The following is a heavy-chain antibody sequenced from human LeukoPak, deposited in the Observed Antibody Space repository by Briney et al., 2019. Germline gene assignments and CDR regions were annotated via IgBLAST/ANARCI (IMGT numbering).Heavy chain of an antibody. V-gene: IGHV4-34*01. Sequence: SETLSLTCAVYGGSFSGYYWSWIRQPPGKGLEWIGEINHTGGTNYNPSLKSRVTISVDTSKNQFSLKVSSVTAADTAVYFCARGLNYHDSSGFFRAGIYFYYMDVWGKGTTVTVSS. D-gene: IGHD3-22*01. CDR2: INHTGGT. J-gene: IGHJ6*03. CDR3: ARGLNYHDSSGFFRAGIYFYYMDV. CDR1: GGSFSGYY.